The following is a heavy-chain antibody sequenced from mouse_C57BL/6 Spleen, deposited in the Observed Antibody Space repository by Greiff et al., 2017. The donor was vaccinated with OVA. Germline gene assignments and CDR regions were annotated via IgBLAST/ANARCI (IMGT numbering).Heavy chain of an antibody. Sequence: VQLKQSGTVLARPGASVKMSCKTSGYTFTSYWMHWVKQRPGQGLEWIGAIYPGNSDTSYNQKFKGKAKLTAVTSASTAYMELSSLTNEDSAVYYCTRRDTTVVAGFDYWGQGTTLTVSS. J-gene: IGHJ2*01. CDR3: TRRDTTVVAGFDY. CDR1: GYTFTSYW. D-gene: IGHD1-1*01. CDR2: IYPGNSDT. V-gene: IGHV1-5*01.